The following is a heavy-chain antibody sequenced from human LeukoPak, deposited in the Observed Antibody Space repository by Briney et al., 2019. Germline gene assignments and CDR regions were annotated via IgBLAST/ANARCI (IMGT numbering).Heavy chain of an antibody. CDR2: ISGSGGST. Sequence: GGSLRLSCAVSGITLSNYGMSWVRQTPRKGLEWVAGISGSGGSTRYADSVKGRFTISRQNPKNTLYLEMNSMRAEDTAVYFCAKRGVVIRVILVGFHKEAYYFDSWGQGALVTVSS. CDR3: AKRGVVIRVILVGFHKEAYYFDS. V-gene: IGHV3-23*01. CDR1: GITLSNYG. J-gene: IGHJ4*02. D-gene: IGHD3-22*01.